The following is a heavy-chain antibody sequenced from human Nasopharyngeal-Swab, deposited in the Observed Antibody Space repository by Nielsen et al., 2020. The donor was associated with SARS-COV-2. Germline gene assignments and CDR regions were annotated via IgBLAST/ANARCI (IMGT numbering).Heavy chain of an antibody. CDR3: ARMVHVSSSWSLYFDY. CDR2: IDWDDDK. D-gene: IGHD6-13*01. Sequence: SGPTLVKPTQTLTLTCTFSGFSLSTSGMCVSWIRQPPGKALEWLARIDWDDDKYYSTSLKTRLTISKDTSKNQVVLTMTNMDPVDTATYYCARMVHVSSSWSLYFDYWGQGTLVTVSS. V-gene: IGHV2-70*11. CDR1: GFSLSTSGMC. J-gene: IGHJ4*02.